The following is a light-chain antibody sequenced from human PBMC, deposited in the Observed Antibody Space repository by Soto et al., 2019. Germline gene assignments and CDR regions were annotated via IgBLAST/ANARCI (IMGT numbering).Light chain of an antibody. CDR2: GAS. CDR3: QKYDGTGT. CDR1: QFFGSDY. Sequence: EIVLTQSPDTLSLSPGERATLSCRASQFFGSDYLAWYQQKTGQPPRLLIYGASRRATGIPDRFSGSGSGTDFTLTISRLDPEDFAMYYCQKYDGTGTFGQGTKVEIK. V-gene: IGKV3-20*01. J-gene: IGKJ1*01.